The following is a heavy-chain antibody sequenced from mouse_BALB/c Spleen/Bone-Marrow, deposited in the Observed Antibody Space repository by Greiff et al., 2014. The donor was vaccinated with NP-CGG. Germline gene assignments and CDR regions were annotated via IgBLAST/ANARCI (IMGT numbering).Heavy chain of an antibody. Sequence: VQLKDSGAELVRSGASVKLSCTASGFNIKDYYMHWVKQRPEQGLEWIGWIDPENGDTEYAPKFQGKATMTADTSSNTAYLQLSSLTSEDTAVYYCNARRDYDFDYFDYWGQGTTLTVSS. J-gene: IGHJ2*01. CDR1: GFNIKDYY. V-gene: IGHV14-4*02. D-gene: IGHD2-4*01. CDR2: IDPENGDT. CDR3: NARRDYDFDYFDY.